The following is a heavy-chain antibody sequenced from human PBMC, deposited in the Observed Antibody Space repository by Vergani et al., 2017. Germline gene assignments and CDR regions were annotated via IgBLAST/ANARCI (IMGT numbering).Heavy chain of an antibody. CDR2: ISGSATGGVT. J-gene: IGHJ4*02. V-gene: IGHV3-23*04. D-gene: IGHD6-13*01. Sequence: EVQLVESGGDLAQPGGSLTLSCVAYGLVFSDYTMSWVRQAPGRGLEWVSIISGSATGGVTYVADSVKGRFTIFRDNSKNTVYLQMNGLRPEDTGLYFCAKEGPVTASGDYWGQGAPVTVSS. CDR1: GLVFSDYT. CDR3: AKEGPVTASGDY.